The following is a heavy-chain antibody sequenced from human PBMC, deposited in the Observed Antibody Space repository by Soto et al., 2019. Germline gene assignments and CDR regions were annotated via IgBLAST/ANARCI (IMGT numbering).Heavy chain of an antibody. Sequence: QLVESGGGVVQPGGSLRLSCATPGFSFTHYTINWVRQAPGKGLEWVAVMSYDGTNENYADSVKGRFTISRDNSKTTVYLQMNSLTPEDTALYYCARKWGTYSSASLDFWGLGTLVTVSS. D-gene: IGHD6-19*01. V-gene: IGHV3-30*04. CDR3: ARKWGTYSSASLDF. CDR2: MSYDGTNE. J-gene: IGHJ4*02. CDR1: GFSFTHYT.